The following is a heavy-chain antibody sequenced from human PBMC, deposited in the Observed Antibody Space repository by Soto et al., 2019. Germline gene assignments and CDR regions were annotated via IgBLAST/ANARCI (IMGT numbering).Heavy chain of an antibody. V-gene: IGHV3-30-3*01. Sequence: GGSLRLSCAASGFTFSSYAMHWVRQAPGKGLEWVAVISYDGSNKYYADSVKGRFTISRDNSKNTLYLQMNSLRAEDTAGYYCASNEGIAAPPRFYYYYGMDVWGQGTTVTVSS. CDR1: GFTFSSYA. CDR2: ISYDGSNK. D-gene: IGHD6-6*01. J-gene: IGHJ6*02. CDR3: ASNEGIAAPPRFYYYYGMDV.